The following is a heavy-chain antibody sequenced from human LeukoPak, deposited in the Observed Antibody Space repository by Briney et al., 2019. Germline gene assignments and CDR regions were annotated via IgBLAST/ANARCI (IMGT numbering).Heavy chain of an antibody. J-gene: IGHJ4*02. Sequence: ETLSLTCTVSGGSISSYHWSWVRQAPGKGLEWVSAISGSGGSTYYADSVKGRFTISRDNSKNTLYLQMNSLRAEDTAVYYCARDGYNDYGGRYFDYWGQGTLVTVSS. CDR3: ARDGYNDYGGRYFDY. CDR1: GGSISSYH. D-gene: IGHD4-23*01. V-gene: IGHV3-23*01. CDR2: ISGSGGST.